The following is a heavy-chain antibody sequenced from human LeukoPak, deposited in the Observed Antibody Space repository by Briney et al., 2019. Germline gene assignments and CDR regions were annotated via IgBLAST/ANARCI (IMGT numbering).Heavy chain of an antibody. D-gene: IGHD3-10*01. CDR3: ARDRGITMVRGVLRPFDY. CDR2: ISSSSSYI. J-gene: IGHJ4*02. CDR1: GFTFSSYW. Sequence: PGGSLRLSCAASGFTFSSYWMSWVRQAPGKGLEWVSSISSSSSYIYYADSVKGRFTISRDNAKNSLYLQMNSLRAEDTAVYYCARDRGITMVRGVLRPFDYWGQGTLVTVSS. V-gene: IGHV3-21*01.